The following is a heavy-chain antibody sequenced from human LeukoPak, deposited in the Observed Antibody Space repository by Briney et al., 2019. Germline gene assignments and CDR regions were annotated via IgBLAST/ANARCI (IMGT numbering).Heavy chain of an antibody. V-gene: IGHV3-30*18. Sequence: GGSLRLSCAASGFTFSSYGMHWVRQAPGKGLEWVAVISYDGSNKYYADSVKGRFTISRDNSKNTLYLQMNSLRAEDTAVYYCAKDDGVFSYGPWGYFDYWGQGTLVTVSS. CDR3: AKDDGVFSYGPWGYFDY. CDR1: GFTFSSYG. D-gene: IGHD5-18*01. CDR2: ISYDGSNK. J-gene: IGHJ4*02.